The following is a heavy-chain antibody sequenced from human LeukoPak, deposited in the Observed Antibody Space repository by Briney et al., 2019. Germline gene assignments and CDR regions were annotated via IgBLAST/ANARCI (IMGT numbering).Heavy chain of an antibody. D-gene: IGHD1-14*01. V-gene: IGHV1-3*01. CDR3: ARCRNFWPNLDYYYYGMDV. J-gene: IGHJ6*02. CDR1: GYTFTSYA. Sequence: ASVKVSCKASGYTFTSYAMHWVRQAPGQRLEWMGWINAGNGNTKYSQKFQGRVTITRDTSASTAYMELGSLRSEDTAVYYCARCRNFWPNLDYYYYGMDVWGQGTTVTVSS. CDR2: INAGNGNT.